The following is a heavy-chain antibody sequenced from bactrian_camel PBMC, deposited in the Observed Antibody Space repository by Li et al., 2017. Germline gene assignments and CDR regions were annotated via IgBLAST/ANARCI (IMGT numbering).Heavy chain of an antibody. D-gene: IGHD1*01. CDR3: AVDRQRGICMVGAYLRPG. Sequence: VQLVESGGGSVQAGGSLRLSCAASGYSYSSYCMAWFRQGPGKERERIASIHSASSHYADSAKGRFSISHDNAKKTLTLQMNNLKPEDSGMYYCAVDRQRGICMVGAYLRPGWGQGTQVTVS. CDR2: IHSASS. J-gene: IGHJ4*01. CDR1: GYSYSSYC. V-gene: IGHV3S31*01.